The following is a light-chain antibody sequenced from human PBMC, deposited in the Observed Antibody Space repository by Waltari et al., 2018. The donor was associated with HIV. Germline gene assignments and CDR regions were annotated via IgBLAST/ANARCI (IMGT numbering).Light chain of an antibody. V-gene: IGLV2-23*01. CDR1: SSDVGSYNL. Sequence: QSALTQPASVSGSPGQSITIPCTGTSSDVGSYNLVSWYQQHPGKAPKLMIYEGSTRPSGVSNRFSGSKSGNTASLTISGLQAEDEADYYCCSYAGSSTLEVFGGGTKLTVL. CDR2: EGS. J-gene: IGLJ2*01. CDR3: CSYAGSSTLEV.